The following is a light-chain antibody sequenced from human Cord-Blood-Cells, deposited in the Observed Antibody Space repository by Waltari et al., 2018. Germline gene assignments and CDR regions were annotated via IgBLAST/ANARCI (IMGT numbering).Light chain of an antibody. V-gene: IGLV2-8*01. CDR1: SSDVGGYNY. CDR2: EVS. Sequence: QSVLTQPPSASGSPGQSVTISCPGTSSDVGGYNYVSWYQQHPGKAPKLMIYEVSKRPQGVPDRCSGAKSGNTASLAVSGLQAEDEADYDCGSYAGSNNLVFGGGTKLTVL. J-gene: IGLJ2*01. CDR3: GSYAGSNNLV.